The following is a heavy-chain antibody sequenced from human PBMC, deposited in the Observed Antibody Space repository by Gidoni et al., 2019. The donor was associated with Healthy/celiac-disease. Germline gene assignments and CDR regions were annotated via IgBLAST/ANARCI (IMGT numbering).Heavy chain of an antibody. CDR2: ISGIGGST. CDR3: ANNRGHYFDY. J-gene: IGHJ4*02. CDR1: GFTFSSYA. V-gene: IGHV3-23*01. Sequence: EVQLLESGGGLVQPGGALRLSCAASGFTFSSYAMSWVRQAPGQGLEWVSAISGIGGSTYYADSVKGRFTISRDNSKNTLYLQMNSLRAEDTAVYYCANNRGHYFDYWGQGTLVTVSS.